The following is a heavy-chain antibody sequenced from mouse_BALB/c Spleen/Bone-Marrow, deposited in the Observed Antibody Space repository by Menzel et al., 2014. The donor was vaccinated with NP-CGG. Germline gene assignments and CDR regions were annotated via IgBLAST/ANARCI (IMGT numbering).Heavy chain of an antibody. CDR1: DYTFTSYR. CDR3: ALACFGQGDWFFDV. CDR2: IYPGNSDT. Sequence: VQLQQSGTVLARPGASVKMSCKASDYTFTSYRMHWLKQRPGQGLEWIGAIYPGNSDTSYIQKFKGKAELTAVTSTSTSYMDLSSLTNEDSAVYYCALACFGQGDWFFDVWGAGTTVTVSS. V-gene: IGHV1-5*01. J-gene: IGHJ1*01. D-gene: IGHD6-1*01.